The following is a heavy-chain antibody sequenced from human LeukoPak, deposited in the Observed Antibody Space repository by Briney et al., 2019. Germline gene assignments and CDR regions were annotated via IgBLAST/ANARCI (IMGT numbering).Heavy chain of an antibody. J-gene: IGHJ4*02. CDR1: GYTFTGYY. CDR2: INPNSGGT. D-gene: IGHD3-16*02. CDR3: ARGTPVWGSYRSKGTFDY. V-gene: IGHV1-2*02. Sequence: ASVKVSCKASGYTFTGYYMRWVRQAPGQGLEWMGWINPNSGGTNYAQKFQGRVTMTRDTSISTAHMELSRLRSDDTAVYYCARGTPVWGSYRSKGTFDYWGQGTLVTVSS.